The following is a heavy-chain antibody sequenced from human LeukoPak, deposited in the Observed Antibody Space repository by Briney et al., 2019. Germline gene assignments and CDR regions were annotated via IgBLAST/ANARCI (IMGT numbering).Heavy chain of an antibody. CDR3: ARDVSYYDMLTGQKTTYFDY. V-gene: IGHV1-69*05. CDR2: IIPIFGTA. J-gene: IGHJ4*02. D-gene: IGHD3-9*01. CDR1: GGTFSSYA. Sequence: ASVKVSCKASGGTFSSYAISWVRQAPRQGLEWMGRIIPIFGTATYAKKFQGRVTTTTADTTSTANMELSSLRSEDTAVYDCARDVSYYDMLTGQKTTYFDYWGQGTLVTVSS.